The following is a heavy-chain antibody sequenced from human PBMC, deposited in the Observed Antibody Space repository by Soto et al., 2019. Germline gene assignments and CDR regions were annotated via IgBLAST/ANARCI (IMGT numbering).Heavy chain of an antibody. J-gene: IGHJ4*02. V-gene: IGHV4-34*01. CDR2: INHSGST. D-gene: IGHD3-3*01. Sequence: SETLSLTCAVYGGSFRGYYWSWIRQPPGKGLEWIGEINHSGSTNYNPSLKSRVTISVDTSKNQFSLKLSSVTAADTAVYYCARGGTVFGVVIIAYFDYWGQGALVTVSS. CDR1: GGSFRGYY. CDR3: ARGGTVFGVVIIAYFDY.